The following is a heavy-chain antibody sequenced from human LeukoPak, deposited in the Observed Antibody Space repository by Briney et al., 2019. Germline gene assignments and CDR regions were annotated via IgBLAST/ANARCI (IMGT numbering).Heavy chain of an antibody. CDR2: ISSSGSTI. V-gene: IGHV3-48*03. CDR1: GFTFSSYE. J-gene: IGHJ4*02. CDR3: ARDPITGDYFDY. Sequence: GGSLRLSCAASGFTFSSYEINWVRQAPGKGLEWVSYISSSGSTIYYADSVKGRFTISRDNAKNSLYLQMNSLRAEDTAVYYCARDPITGDYFDYWGQGTLVTVSS. D-gene: IGHD7-27*01.